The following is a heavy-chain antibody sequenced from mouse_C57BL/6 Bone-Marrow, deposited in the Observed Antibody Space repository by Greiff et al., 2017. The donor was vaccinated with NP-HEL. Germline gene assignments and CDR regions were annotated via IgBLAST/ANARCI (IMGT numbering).Heavy chain of an antibody. CDR2: ISSGGDYI. Sequence: EVMLVESGEGLVKPGGSLKLSCAASGFTFSSYAMSWVRQTPEKRLEWVAYISSGGDYIYYADTVKGRFTISRDNARNTLYLQMSSLKSEDTAIYYCTRGPNYYGLDYWGQGTTLTVSS. CDR1: GFTFSSYA. CDR3: TRGPNYYGLDY. D-gene: IGHD1-2*01. J-gene: IGHJ2*01. V-gene: IGHV5-9-1*02.